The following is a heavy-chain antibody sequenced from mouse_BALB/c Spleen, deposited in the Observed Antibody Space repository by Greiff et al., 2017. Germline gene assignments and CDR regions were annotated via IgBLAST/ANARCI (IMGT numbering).Heavy chain of an antibody. J-gene: IGHJ4*01. V-gene: IGHV1-80*01. CDR2: IYPGDGDT. Sequence: VQLQQSGAELVRPGSSVKISCKASGYAFSSYWMNWVKQRPGQGLEWIGQIYPGDGDTNYNGKFKGKATLTADKSSSTAYMQLSSLTSEDSEVYFCARWGSKAMDYWGQGTSVTVSS. CDR3: ARWGSKAMDY. CDR1: GYAFSSYW.